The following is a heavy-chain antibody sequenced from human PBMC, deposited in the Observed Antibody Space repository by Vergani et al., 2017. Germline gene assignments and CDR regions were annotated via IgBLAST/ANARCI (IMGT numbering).Heavy chain of an antibody. CDR1: GFTFSSND. CDR3: ARDRYYLGSGSYPYFYYYGLDV. CDR2: IGVDGDR. D-gene: IGHD3-10*01. V-gene: IGHV3-13*01. J-gene: IGHJ6*02. Sequence: EVQLLESGGGLVQPGGSLRLSCTVSGFTFSSNDFHWVRQTAGKGLEWVSSIGVDGDRYYSDSVKGRFTISRDNAKSSLYLQMNSLRAEDTGVYYCARDRYYLGSGSYPYFYYYGLDVWGQGTAVTVSS.